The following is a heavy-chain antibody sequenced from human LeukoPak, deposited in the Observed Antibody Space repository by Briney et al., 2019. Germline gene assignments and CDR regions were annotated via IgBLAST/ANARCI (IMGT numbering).Heavy chain of an antibody. D-gene: IGHD2-15*01. J-gene: IGHJ4*02. CDR1: GFTFSSYS. V-gene: IGHV3-21*01. Sequence: GGSLRLSCAASGFTFSSYSMNWVRQAPGKGLEWVSSISSSSSYIYYADSVKGRFTISRGNAKNSLYLQMNSLRAEDTAVYYCAREGGCGSPPKGYWGQGTLVTVSS. CDR2: ISSSSSYI. CDR3: AREGGCGSPPKGY.